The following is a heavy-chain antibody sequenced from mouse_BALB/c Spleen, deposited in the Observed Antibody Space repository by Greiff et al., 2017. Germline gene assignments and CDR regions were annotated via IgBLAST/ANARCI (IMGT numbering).Heavy chain of an antibody. CDR2: IWAGGST. J-gene: IGHJ2*01. CDR3: ARDGFLYFDY. CDR1: GFSLTSYG. D-gene: IGHD2-2*01. Sequence: VKLVESGPGLVAPSQSLSITCTVSGFSLTSYGVHWVRQPPGKGLEWLGVIWAGGSTNYNSALMSRLSISKDNSKSQVFLKMNSLQTDDTAMYYCARDGFLYFDYWGQGTTLTVSS. V-gene: IGHV2-9*02.